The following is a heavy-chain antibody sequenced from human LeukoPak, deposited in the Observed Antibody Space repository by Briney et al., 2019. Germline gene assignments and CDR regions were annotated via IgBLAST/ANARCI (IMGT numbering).Heavy chain of an antibody. CDR1: GGSISSSNW. CDR2: INHSGST. V-gene: IGHV4-4*02. Sequence: SETLSLTCAVSGGSISSSNWWSWVRQPPGKGLEWIGEINHSGSTNYNPSLKSRVTISVDTSKNHFSLKLSSVTAADTAMYFCARGRAGDYWGQGTLVTVSS. J-gene: IGHJ4*02. CDR3: ARGRAGDY.